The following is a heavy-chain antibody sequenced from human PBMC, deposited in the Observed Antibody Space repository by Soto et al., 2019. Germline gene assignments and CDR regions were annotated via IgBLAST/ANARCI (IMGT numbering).Heavy chain of an antibody. Sequence: PGGSLRLSCEASGFTFTSYAMHWVRQAPGKGLEWVAVISYDGINEYYADSVKGRFTISRDNSKNTLFLQMSSLRVEDTAVYYCARDRLRLGDLSLIGYFDYWGQGTLVTASS. V-gene: IGHV3-30*15. CDR2: ISYDGINE. J-gene: IGHJ4*02. D-gene: IGHD3-16*02. CDR3: ARDRLRLGDLSLIGYFDY. CDR1: GFTFTSYA.